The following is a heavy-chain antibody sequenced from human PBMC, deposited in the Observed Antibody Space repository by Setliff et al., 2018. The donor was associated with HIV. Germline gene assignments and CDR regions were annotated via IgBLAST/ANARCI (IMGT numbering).Heavy chain of an antibody. CDR2: INHSGST. V-gene: IGHV4-39*07. Sequence: SETLSLTCSVSGGSISSISYYWSWIRQPSGKGLEWIGEINHSGSTNYNPSLKSRVTISVDTSRNQFSLSLSSVTAADTAVYYCATFPTTVTALGSNYWGQGTLVTVSS. J-gene: IGHJ4*02. CDR3: ATFPTTVTALGSNY. CDR1: GGSISSISYY. D-gene: IGHD2-21*02.